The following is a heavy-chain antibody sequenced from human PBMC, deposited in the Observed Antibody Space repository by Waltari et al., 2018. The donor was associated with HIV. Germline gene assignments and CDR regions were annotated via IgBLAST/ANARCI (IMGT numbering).Heavy chain of an antibody. J-gene: IGHJ3*02. CDR3: AKDFLGYYDSSGLGRIEI. CDR1: GFTFSSIG. Sequence: QVKLMESGGGVVQPGRSLRLAWVPYGFTFSSIGTPWRRQAPGKGLEWVAVMSFDGSSNYYADSLKGRFTISRDNSKNTLYLQMNSLRAEDTAVYYCAKDFLGYYDSSGLGRIEIWGQGTMVTVSS. CDR2: MSFDGSSN. V-gene: IGHV3-30*18. D-gene: IGHD3-22*01.